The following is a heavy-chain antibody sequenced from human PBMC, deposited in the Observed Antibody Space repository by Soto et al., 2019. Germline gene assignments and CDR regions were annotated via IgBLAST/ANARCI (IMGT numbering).Heavy chain of an antibody. J-gene: IGHJ4*02. D-gene: IGHD1-26*01. CDR2: VRYSGST. CDR3: ARLGGSVDD. Sequence: QVQLRESGPGLVKPSQTLSLTCTVSGASISSGDFVWSWIRQPPGKGLEWTGYVRYSGSTYYNPSLKSRVTISVDTSKNQFSLTLSSVPAADTAVYYCARLGGSVDDWGQGTLVTVS. V-gene: IGHV4-30-4*01. CDR1: GASISSGDFV.